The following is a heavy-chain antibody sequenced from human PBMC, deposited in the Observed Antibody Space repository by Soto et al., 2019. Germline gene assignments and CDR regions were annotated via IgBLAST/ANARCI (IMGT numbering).Heavy chain of an antibody. CDR2: ISPSGGST. V-gene: IGHV3-23*01. J-gene: IGHJ4*02. CDR1: GFTFSNFS. CDR3: AKRVQYSSSWAYFDS. Sequence: PGGSLRLSCAASGFTFSNFSISWVRQAPWKGLEWVSAISPSGGSTYDADSVKGRFIISRDNSKNTLSLQMNSLRAEDTAVYYCAKRVQYSSSWAYFDSWGQRTLVTVSS. D-gene: IGHD6-6*01.